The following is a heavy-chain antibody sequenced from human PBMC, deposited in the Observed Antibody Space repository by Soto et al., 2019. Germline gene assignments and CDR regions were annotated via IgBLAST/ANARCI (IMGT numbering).Heavy chain of an antibody. CDR3: ARVIARHDYDSRKVLSGMDV. CDR1: GGTFSSYA. V-gene: IGHV1-69*01. Sequence: QVQLVQSGAEVKKPGSSVTVSCKASGGTFSSYAISWVRQAPRQGLEWMGGTIPIFGTAHYAQKFKGGVTITADESTSTAYMELSSLRSEDTAVYYCARVIARHDYDSRKVLSGMDVWGQGTTVTVAS. D-gene: IGHD3-22*01. J-gene: IGHJ6*02. CDR2: TIPIFGTA.